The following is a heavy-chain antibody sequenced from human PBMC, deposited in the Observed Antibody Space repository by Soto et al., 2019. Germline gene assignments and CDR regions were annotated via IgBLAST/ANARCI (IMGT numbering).Heavy chain of an antibody. V-gene: IGHV1-69*13. D-gene: IGHD3-22*01. CDR3: ARIIHDSSGVMAFDI. Sequence: ASVKVSCKASGGTFSSYAISWVRQAPGQGLEWMGGIIPIFGTANYAQKFQGRVTITADESTSTAYMELSSLRSEDTAVYYCARIIHDSSGVMAFDIWGQGTMVTVSS. CDR2: IIPIFGTA. J-gene: IGHJ3*02. CDR1: GGTFSSYA.